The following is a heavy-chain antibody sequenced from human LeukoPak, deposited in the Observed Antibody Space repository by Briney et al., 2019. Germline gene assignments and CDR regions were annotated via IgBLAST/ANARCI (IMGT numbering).Heavy chain of an antibody. CDR3: ARGTGYYYYMDV. CDR1: GDSISSGDYY. D-gene: IGHD3-10*01. CDR2: IYNSGST. J-gene: IGHJ6*03. Sequence: PSQTLSLTCTVSGDSISSGDYYWRWIRQPPGKGLEWIEYIYNSGSTYYNPSLRSRVTISADTSKNQFSLKLSSVTAADTAVYYCARGTGYYYYMDVWGKGTTVTVSS. V-gene: IGHV4-30-4*08.